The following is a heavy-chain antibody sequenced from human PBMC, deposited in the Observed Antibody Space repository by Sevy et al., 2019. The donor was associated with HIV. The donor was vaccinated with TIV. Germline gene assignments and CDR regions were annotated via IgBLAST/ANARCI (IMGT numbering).Heavy chain of an antibody. Sequence: SETLSLTCTVSGGSITGYFWSWMRQPPGKGLEWIGNIHYRGRTNYNPSLTSRVTISVDTSENHFSLRLTSATAADTAVYYCARLHNTGFVNSWGQVTLVTVSS. J-gene: IGHJ4*02. V-gene: IGHV4-59*13. CDR2: IHYRGRT. CDR1: GGSITGYF. CDR3: ARLHNTGFVNS. D-gene: IGHD2-8*02.